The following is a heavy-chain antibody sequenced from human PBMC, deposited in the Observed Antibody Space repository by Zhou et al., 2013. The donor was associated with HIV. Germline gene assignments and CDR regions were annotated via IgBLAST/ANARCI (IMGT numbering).Heavy chain of an antibody. V-gene: IGHV1-69*05. Sequence: QVQLVQSGAEVKKPGSSVKVSCKASGGTFSSYAISWVRQAPGQGLEWMGGIIPIFGTANYAQKFQGRVTITTDESTSTAYMELSSLRSEDTAVYYCARDATTYYDFWSGYYKGYYYYMDVWGKGTTVTVSS. CDR1: GGTFSSYA. CDR3: ARDATTYYDFWSGYYKGYYYYMDV. CDR2: IIPIFGTA. D-gene: IGHD3-3*01. J-gene: IGHJ6*03.